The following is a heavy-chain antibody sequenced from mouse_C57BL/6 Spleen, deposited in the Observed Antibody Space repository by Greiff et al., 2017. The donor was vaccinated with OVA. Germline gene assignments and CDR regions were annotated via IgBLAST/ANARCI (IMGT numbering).Heavy chain of an antibody. CDR1: GYTFTNYW. J-gene: IGHJ2*01. Sequence: QVQLQQSGAELVRPGPSVKMSCKASGYTFTNYWIGWAKQRPGHGLEWIGDIYPGGGYTNYNEKFKGKATLTADKSSSTAYMQFSSLTSEDSAIYYCARSGTRLGDYWGQGTTLTVSS. CDR2: IYPGGGYT. D-gene: IGHD4-1*01. V-gene: IGHV1-63*01. CDR3: ARSGTRLGDY.